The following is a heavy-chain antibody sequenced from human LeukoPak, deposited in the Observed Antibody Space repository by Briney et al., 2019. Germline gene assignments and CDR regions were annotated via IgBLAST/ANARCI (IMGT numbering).Heavy chain of an antibody. Sequence: PSQTLSLTCTVSGGSISSGGYYWSWIRQHPGKGLEWIGYIYYSGSTYYNPSLKSRVTISVDTSKNQFSLKLSSVTAADTAVYYCARGGRDYVWGSYRRDIDYWGQGTLVTVSS. D-gene: IGHD3-16*02. CDR3: ARGGRDYVWGSYRRDIDY. V-gene: IGHV4-31*03. CDR2: IYYSGST. CDR1: GGSISSGGYY. J-gene: IGHJ4*02.